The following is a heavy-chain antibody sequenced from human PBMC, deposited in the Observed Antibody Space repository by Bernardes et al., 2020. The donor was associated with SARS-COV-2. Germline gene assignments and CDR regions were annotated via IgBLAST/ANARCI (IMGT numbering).Heavy chain of an antibody. CDR1: GGSISSYY. CDR2: IYTSGST. Sequence: SETLSLTCTVSGGSISSYYCSWIRQPARKGLEWIGRIYTSGSTNSNPSLTSRVTISVDTSTNQFSLKLSSVTAADTAVYYCARDALGEQLSSPYYYYDGMDDGGQGTTVTVAS. V-gene: IGHV4-4*07. D-gene: IGHD3-16*01. J-gene: IGHJ6*02. CDR3: ARDALGEQLSSPYYYYDGMDD.